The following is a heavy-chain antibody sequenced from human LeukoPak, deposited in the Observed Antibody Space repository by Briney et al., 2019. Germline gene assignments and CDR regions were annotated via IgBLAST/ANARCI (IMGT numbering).Heavy chain of an antibody. J-gene: IGHJ5*02. CDR1: GYTFTGYY. CDR2: VNPNNGVP. CDR3: AREVGYSSSYYGRFDP. Sequence: GASVKVSCKASGYTFTGYYMHWVRQAPGQGLEWMGRVNPNNGVPNYAQKFQVRVTMTRDTAISTFYMELSSLRSDDTAVYFCAREVGYSSSYYGRFDPWGQGTLVIVSS. D-gene: IGHD2-2*01. V-gene: IGHV1-2*06.